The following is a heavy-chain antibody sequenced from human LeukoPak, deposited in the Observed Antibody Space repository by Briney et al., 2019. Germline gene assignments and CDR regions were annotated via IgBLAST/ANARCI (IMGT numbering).Heavy chain of an antibody. CDR2: INHSGST. V-gene: IGHV4-34*01. Sequence: PSETLSLTCAVHGGSFSGYYWSWIRQPSGKGLEWIGEINHSGSTNYNPSLKSRVTISVDTSKNQFSLKLSSVTAADTAVYYCARDGGIAVGFGFDYWGQGTLVTVSS. CDR3: ARDGGIAVGFGFDY. D-gene: IGHD6-19*01. J-gene: IGHJ4*02. CDR1: GGSFSGYY.